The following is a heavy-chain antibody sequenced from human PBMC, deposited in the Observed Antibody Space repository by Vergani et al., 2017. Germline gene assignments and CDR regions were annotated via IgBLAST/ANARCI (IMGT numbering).Heavy chain of an antibody. D-gene: IGHD2-2*01. CDR3: ARGRAVVPAAMFWRGGVYFDY. CDR2: IYTSGST. V-gene: IGHV4-61*10. Sequence: QVQLQESGPGLVKPSETLSLTCTVSGGSVSSGSYYWSWIRQPAGKGLEWIGYIYTSGSTNYNPSLKSRVTISVDTSKNQFSLKLSSVTAADTAVYYCARGRAVVPAAMFWRGGVYFDYWGQATLVTVSS. CDR1: GGSVSSGSYY. J-gene: IGHJ4*02.